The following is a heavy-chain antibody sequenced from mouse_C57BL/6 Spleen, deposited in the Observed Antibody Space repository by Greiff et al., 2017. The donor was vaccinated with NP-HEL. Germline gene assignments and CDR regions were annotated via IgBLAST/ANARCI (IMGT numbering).Heavy chain of an antibody. Sequence: QVQLKQSGAELVKPGDSVKISCKASGYAFSSYWVNWVQQRPGKGLEWIGQICPGGGDTNYNGKFKGKATLTADNSSSTAYMQLSSLTSDDSAVYFCARPYYGNPGLAYWGQGTLVTVSA. V-gene: IGHV1-80*01. J-gene: IGHJ3*01. D-gene: IGHD2-10*01. CDR2: ICPGGGDT. CDR1: GYAFSSYW. CDR3: ARPYYGNPGLAY.